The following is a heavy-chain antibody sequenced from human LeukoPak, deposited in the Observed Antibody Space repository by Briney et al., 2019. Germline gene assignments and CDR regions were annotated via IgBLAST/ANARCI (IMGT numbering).Heavy chain of an antibody. V-gene: IGHV3-30-3*01. D-gene: IGHD3-9*01. CDR3: ARDYDILTGLVDY. CDR1: GFTFSSYA. Sequence: GGSLRLSCAASGFTFSSYAMHWVRQAPGKGLEWVAVISYDGSNKYYADSVKGRFTISRDNYKNTLYRQMNRRRAEDRAVYYCARDYDILTGLVDYWGQGTLVTVSS. CDR2: ISYDGSNK. J-gene: IGHJ4*02.